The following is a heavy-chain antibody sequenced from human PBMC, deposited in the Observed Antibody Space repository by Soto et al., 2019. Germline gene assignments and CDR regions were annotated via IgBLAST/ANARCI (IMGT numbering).Heavy chain of an antibody. CDR2: INPRNGDT. CDR1: GYTFTDYN. D-gene: IGHD6-19*01. J-gene: IGHJ4*02. Sequence: ASVKVSCKASGYTFTDYNLHWVRQAPGQGLEWLGSINPRNGDTFFARKFQSRVTMTRDTSITTVYMRLTSLTSLDTTIYYCARHRFTSGSDYFDSWGQGTLVTVSS. CDR3: ARHRFTSGSDYFDS. V-gene: IGHV1-2*02.